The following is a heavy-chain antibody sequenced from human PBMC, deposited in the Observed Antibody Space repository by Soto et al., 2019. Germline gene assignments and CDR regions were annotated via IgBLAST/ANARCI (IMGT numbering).Heavy chain of an antibody. D-gene: IGHD6-13*01. V-gene: IGHV4-31*03. J-gene: IGHJ5*02. CDR1: GGSISSGGYY. CDR2: IYYSGST. Sequence: PSETLSLTCTVSGGSISSGGYYWSWIRQHPGKGLEWIGYIYYSGSTYYNPSLKSRLSISVDTSKNQFSLKLSSVTAADTAVYYCARDSNSQNWFDPWGQGTLVTVSS. CDR3: ARDSNSQNWFDP.